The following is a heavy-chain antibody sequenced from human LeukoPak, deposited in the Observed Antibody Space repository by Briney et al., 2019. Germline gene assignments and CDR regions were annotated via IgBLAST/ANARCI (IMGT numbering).Heavy chain of an antibody. J-gene: IGHJ5*02. Sequence: KPSETLSLTCTVSGGSISSYYWSWIRQPAGKGLEWIGRIYTSGSTNYNPSLKSRVTMSVDTSKNQFSLKLSSVTAADTAVYYCARGNYDFWSGYYPPNWFDPWGQGTLVTVSS. D-gene: IGHD3-3*01. CDR2: IYTSGST. CDR3: ARGNYDFWSGYYPPNWFDP. V-gene: IGHV4-4*07. CDR1: GGSISSYY.